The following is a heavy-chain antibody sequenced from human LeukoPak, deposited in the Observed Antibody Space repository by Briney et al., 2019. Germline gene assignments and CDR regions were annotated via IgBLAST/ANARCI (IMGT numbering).Heavy chain of an antibody. CDR1: GFTFSSYA. Sequence: GGSLRLSCAVSGFTFSSYAMNWVRQAPGKGLEWASAISGSGGTTYYADSVKDRFTISRDNSKNTLYLQMSSLRAEDTALYYCARGQWLVTSSFDYWGQGVLVGVAS. CDR2: ISGSGGTT. D-gene: IGHD6-19*01. CDR3: ARGQWLVTSSFDY. J-gene: IGHJ4*02. V-gene: IGHV3-23*01.